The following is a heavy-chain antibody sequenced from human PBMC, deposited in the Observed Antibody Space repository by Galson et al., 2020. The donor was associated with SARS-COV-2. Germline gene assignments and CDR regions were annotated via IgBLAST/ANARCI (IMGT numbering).Heavy chain of an antibody. D-gene: IGHD3-9*01. CDR1: GYSFTSYW. J-gene: IGHJ5*02. Sequence: GESLKISCKGSGYSFTSYWIGWVRQMPGKGLEWMGIIYPGDSDTRYSPSFQGQVTISADKSISTAYLQWSSLKASDTAMYYCARFNYDILTGSRFDPWGQGTLVTVSS. CDR2: IYPGDSDT. V-gene: IGHV5-51*01. CDR3: ARFNYDILTGSRFDP.